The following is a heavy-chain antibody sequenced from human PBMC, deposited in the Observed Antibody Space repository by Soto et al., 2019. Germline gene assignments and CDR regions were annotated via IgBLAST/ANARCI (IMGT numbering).Heavy chain of an antibody. CDR2: INPNSGGT. Sequence: ASVKVSCKASGYTFTGYYMHWVRQAPGQGLEWMGWINPNSGGTNYAQKFQGRVTMTRDTSISTAYMELSRLRSDDTAVYYCARGRKLLWFGELIPDDYWGQGTLVTVSS. V-gene: IGHV1-2*02. CDR1: GYTFTGYY. D-gene: IGHD3-10*01. CDR3: ARGRKLLWFGELIPDDY. J-gene: IGHJ4*02.